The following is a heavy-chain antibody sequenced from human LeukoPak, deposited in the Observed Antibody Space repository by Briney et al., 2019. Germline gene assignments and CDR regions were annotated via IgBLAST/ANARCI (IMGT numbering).Heavy chain of an antibody. D-gene: IGHD1-26*01. V-gene: IGHV4-34*01. CDR1: GGSFSGYY. CDR3: SRGIVGPRPFDY. Sequence: SETLSLTCAVYGGSFSGYYWSWIRQPPGKGLEWIGEINHSGSTNYNPSLKSRVTISVDTSKNQFSLKLSPVTAADTAVYYCSRGIVGPRPFDYWGQGTLVTVSS. CDR2: INHSGST. J-gene: IGHJ4*02.